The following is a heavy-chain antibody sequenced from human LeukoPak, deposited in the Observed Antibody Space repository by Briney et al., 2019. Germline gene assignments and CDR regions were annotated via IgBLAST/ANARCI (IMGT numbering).Heavy chain of an antibody. J-gene: IGHJ6*03. CDR3: ARGLLDFYYYYYMDV. CDR2: IYHSGST. CDR1: GYSISSGYY. D-gene: IGHD2-15*01. Sequence: SETLSLTCTVSGYSISSGYYWGWIRQPPGKGLEWIGSIYHSGSTYYNPSLKSRVTISVDTSKNQFSLKLSSVTAADTAEYYCARGLLDFYYYYYMDVWGKGTTVTVSS. V-gene: IGHV4-38-2*02.